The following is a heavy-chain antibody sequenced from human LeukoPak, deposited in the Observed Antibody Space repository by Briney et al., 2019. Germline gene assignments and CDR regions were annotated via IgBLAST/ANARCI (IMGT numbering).Heavy chain of an antibody. Sequence: GRSLRLSCAASGFTFSSYGMHWVRQAPGKGLEWVAVISYDGSNKYYADSVKGRFTISRDNSKNTLYLQMNSLRAEDTAVYYCAKVPAPYGDYTHDAFDIWGQGTMVTVSS. CDR2: ISYDGSNK. CDR1: GFTFSSYG. CDR3: AKVPAPYGDYTHDAFDI. V-gene: IGHV3-30*18. J-gene: IGHJ3*02. D-gene: IGHD4-17*01.